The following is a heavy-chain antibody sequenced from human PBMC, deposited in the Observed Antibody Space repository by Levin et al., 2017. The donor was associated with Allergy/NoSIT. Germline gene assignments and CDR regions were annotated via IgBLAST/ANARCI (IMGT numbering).Heavy chain of an antibody. Sequence: SETLSLTCTVSGGSISSYYWSWIRQPAGKGLEWIGRIYTSGSTNYNPSLKSRVTMSVDTSKNQFSLKLSSVTAADTAVYYCARVTMGERTDYYYGMDVWGQGTTVTVSS. CDR2: IYTSGST. CDR3: ARVTMGERTDYYYGMDV. V-gene: IGHV4-4*07. CDR1: GGSISSYY. D-gene: IGHD3-10*01. J-gene: IGHJ6*02.